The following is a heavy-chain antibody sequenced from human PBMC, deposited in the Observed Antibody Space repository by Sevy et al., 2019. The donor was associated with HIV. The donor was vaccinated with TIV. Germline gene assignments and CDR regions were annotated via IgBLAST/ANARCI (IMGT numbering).Heavy chain of an antibody. J-gene: IGHJ4*02. V-gene: IGHV4-34*01. D-gene: IGHD2-2*01. CDR1: GGYLSGYY. Sequence: SETLSLTCAVYGGYLSGYYWSWIRQTPGKRLEWIGEIYHSGSTNYNPSLKSRVTISVDKSKNQFSLKLSSVTAADTAVYYCARSYCSSTICLKTYFDYWGQGTLVTFSS. CDR2: IYHSGST. CDR3: ARSYCSSTICLKTYFDY.